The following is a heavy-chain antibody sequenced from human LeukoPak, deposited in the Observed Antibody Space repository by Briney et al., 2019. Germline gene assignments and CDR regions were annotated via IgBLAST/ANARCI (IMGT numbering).Heavy chain of an antibody. CDR3: ARVGGSGNYYYYYMDV. D-gene: IGHD3-10*01. V-gene: IGHV4-61*02. CDR2: IYTSGST. Sequence: SETLSLTCTVSGGSISSGSYYWSWIRQPAGKGLEWIGRIYTSGSTNYNPSLKSRVTMSVDTSKNQFSLKLSSVTAADTAVYYCARVGGSGNYYYYYMDVWGKGTTVTISS. CDR1: GGSISSGSYY. J-gene: IGHJ6*03.